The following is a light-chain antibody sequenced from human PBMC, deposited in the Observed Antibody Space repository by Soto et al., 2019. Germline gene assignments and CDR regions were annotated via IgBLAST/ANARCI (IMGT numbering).Light chain of an antibody. CDR1: SGHSSYA. J-gene: IGLJ3*02. CDR2: VNRDGSH. V-gene: IGLV4-69*01. CDR3: QTWGTGIRV. Sequence: VVTQSPSASASLGASVKLTCTLSSGHSSYAIAWHQQQPEKGPRYLMKVNRDGSHTKGDGIPDRFSGSSSGAERYLTISSLQSEDEADYYCQTWGTGIRVFGGGTKLTVL.